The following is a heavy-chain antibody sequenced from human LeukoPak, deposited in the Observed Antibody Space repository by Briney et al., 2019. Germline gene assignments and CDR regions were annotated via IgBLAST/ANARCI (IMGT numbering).Heavy chain of an antibody. D-gene: IGHD1-7*01. CDR1: GYTFTGYY. V-gene: IGHV1-2*02. Sequence: GASVKVSCKASGYTFTGYYMHRVRQAPGQGLEWMGWINPNSGGTNYAQKFQGRVTMTRDMSISTAYMELSRLRSDDTAVYYCARVRTGTTVYMDVWGKGTTVTVSS. CDR2: INPNSGGT. J-gene: IGHJ6*03. CDR3: ARVRTGTTVYMDV.